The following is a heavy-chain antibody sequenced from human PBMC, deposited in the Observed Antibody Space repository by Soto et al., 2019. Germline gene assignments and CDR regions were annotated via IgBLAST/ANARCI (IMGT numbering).Heavy chain of an antibody. CDR3: ARHGVVMVSIRLQFDA. D-gene: IGHD4-4*01. J-gene: IGHJ4*02. CDR2: ISYDGSNK. Sequence: QVQLVESGGGVVQPGRSLRLSCAASGFTFSNYVMHWVRQAPGKGLEWVADISYDGSNKYYGDFVKGRFTISRDNSNNTLYLQMNSLSDDDTAVYYCARHGVVMVSIRLQFDAGGQGTLVTVSS. CDR1: GFTFSNYV. V-gene: IGHV3-30-3*01.